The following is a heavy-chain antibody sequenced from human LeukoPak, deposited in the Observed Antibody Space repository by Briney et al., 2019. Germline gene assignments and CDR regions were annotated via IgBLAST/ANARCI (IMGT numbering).Heavy chain of an antibody. Sequence: SETLSLTCAVSGYSISSGYYWGWIRQPPGKGLEWIGSIYHSGSTYYNPSLKSRVTISVDTSKNQFSLKLSSVTAADTAVYYCARHDPYAYMDVWGKGTTVTVS. CDR2: IYHSGST. D-gene: IGHD2-2*01. CDR1: GYSISSGYY. V-gene: IGHV4-38-2*01. J-gene: IGHJ6*03. CDR3: ARHDPYAYMDV.